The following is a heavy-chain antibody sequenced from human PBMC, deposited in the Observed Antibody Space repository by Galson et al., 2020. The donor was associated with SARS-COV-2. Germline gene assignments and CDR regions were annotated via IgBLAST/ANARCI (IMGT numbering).Heavy chain of an antibody. Sequence: GGSLRLSCAATGFIFSNYGMSWVRQAPGKGLEWVSDLRGSGGSPYYADSVKGRFTISRDNSKNTLYLQMNSLRAEDTAVYYCAKRQDIPPKQWLPLADAFDIWCQGTKVTVAS. J-gene: IGHJ3*02. D-gene: IGHD6-19*01. CDR3: AKRQDIPPKQWLPLADAFDI. CDR1: GFIFSNYG. CDR2: LRGSGGSP. V-gene: IGHV3-23*01.